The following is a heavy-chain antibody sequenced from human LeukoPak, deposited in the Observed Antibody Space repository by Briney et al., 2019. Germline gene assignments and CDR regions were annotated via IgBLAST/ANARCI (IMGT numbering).Heavy chain of an antibody. J-gene: IGHJ5*02. CDR3: ALSSGYLT. D-gene: IGHD3-22*01. V-gene: IGHV4-39*07. CDR2: IYYSGST. Sequence: PSETLSLTCTVSGGSISSSSYYWGWIRQPPGKGLEWIGSIYYSGSTYYNPSLKSRVTISVDTSKNQFSLKLSSVTAADTAVYYCALSSGYLTWGQGTLVTVSS. CDR1: GGSISSSSYY.